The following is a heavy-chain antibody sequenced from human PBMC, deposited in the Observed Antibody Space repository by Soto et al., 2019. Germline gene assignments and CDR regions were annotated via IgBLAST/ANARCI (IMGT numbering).Heavy chain of an antibody. Sequence: GASVKVSCKASGYTLTSYDINWVRQATGQGLEWMGWMNPNSGNTGYAQKFQGRVTMTRNTSISTAYMELSSLRSEDTAVYYCARTYYDFWSGLGTYYYYYMDVWAKGTTVPVSS. CDR3: ARTYYDFWSGLGTYYYYYMDV. D-gene: IGHD3-3*01. J-gene: IGHJ6*03. CDR2: MNPNSGNT. CDR1: GYTLTSYD. V-gene: IGHV1-8*01.